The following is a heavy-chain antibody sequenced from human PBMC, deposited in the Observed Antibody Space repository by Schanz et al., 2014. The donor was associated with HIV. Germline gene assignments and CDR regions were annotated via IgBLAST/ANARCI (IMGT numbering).Heavy chain of an antibody. J-gene: IGHJ4*03. V-gene: IGHV4-34*01. Sequence: QVQLQQWGAGLLKPSETLSLTCAVYGGSFSGDYWTWLRQSPGKALEWIGEINDSGRAGINPALKGQVTMSVDTSKNQFSLKLGSVTAADTAFYYCAKDGGRMGGQRQLFAYWGHGTLVTVSS. CDR2: INDSGRA. D-gene: IGHD3-16*01. CDR1: GGSFSGDY. CDR3: AKDGGRMGGQRQLFAY.